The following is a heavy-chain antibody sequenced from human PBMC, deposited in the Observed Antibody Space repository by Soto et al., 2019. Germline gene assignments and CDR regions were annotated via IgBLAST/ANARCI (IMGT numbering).Heavy chain of an antibody. CDR2: IYWDDDK. CDR1: GFSLSTSGVG. V-gene: IGHV2-5*02. J-gene: IGHJ4*02. CDR3: AHILPRGGWYGFDY. Sequence: QITLKESGPTLVKPTRTLTLTCTFSGFSLSTSGVGVGWIRQPPGKALEWLALIYWDDDKRYSPSLKSRLTTTQDTSKNQVVLTMTNMDPVDTATYYWAHILPRGGWYGFDYWGQGTLVTVSS. D-gene: IGHD2-15*01.